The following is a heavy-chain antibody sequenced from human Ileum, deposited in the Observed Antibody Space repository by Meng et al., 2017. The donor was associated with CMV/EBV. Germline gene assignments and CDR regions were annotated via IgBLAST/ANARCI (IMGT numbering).Heavy chain of an antibody. Sequence: LQASGQVLLKPSRTLSLAGTLSGGSVYSGGNDWSWIRPPAGKGLEWIGRVHTSGSTNYNPSLKRRITLSVDTSRNQFSLKLSSVTAADPAVYYCAGPYTSRFDYWGQGALVTVSS. V-gene: IGHV4-61*02. CDR2: VHTSGST. D-gene: IGHD4-11*01. CDR3: AGPYTSRFDY. J-gene: IGHJ4*02. CDR1: GGSVYSGGND.